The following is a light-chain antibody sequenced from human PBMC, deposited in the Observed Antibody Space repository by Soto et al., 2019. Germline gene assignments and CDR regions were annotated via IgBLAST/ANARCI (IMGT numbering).Light chain of an antibody. V-gene: IGLV2-23*02. CDR2: EVS. J-gene: IGLJ1*01. Sequence: QSVLTQPASVSGSPGQSITISCTGTSSDVGSYNLVSWYQQYPGKAPKLMIYEVSKRPSGVSNRFSGSKSGNTASLTISGLQAEDGADYYCCSYAGSSTFYVFGTGTKVTVL. CDR3: CSYAGSSTFYV. CDR1: SSDVGSYNL.